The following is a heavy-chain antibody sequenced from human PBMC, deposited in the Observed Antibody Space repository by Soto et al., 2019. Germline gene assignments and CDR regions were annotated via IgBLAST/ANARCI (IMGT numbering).Heavy chain of an antibody. CDR3: ARAAYCGGDCSRAFDI. J-gene: IGHJ3*02. V-gene: IGHV4-30-2*01. D-gene: IGHD2-21*02. CDR1: GGSISSGGYS. CDR2: IYPRGST. Sequence: QLQLQESGSGLVKPSQTLSLTCAVSGGSISSGGYSWSWIRQPPGQGLEWIGYIYPRGSTYYNPSRKSRVTIGVDRPKNQFSLKLSSVSAADTAGYYCARAAYCGGDCSRAFDIWGQGTMVTASS.